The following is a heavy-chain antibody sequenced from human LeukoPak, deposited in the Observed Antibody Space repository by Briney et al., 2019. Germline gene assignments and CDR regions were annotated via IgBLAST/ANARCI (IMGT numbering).Heavy chain of an antibody. CDR1: GYTFTSYY. CDR3: ARPIVGATVEDNAFDI. V-gene: IGHV1-2*02. CDR2: INPNSGGT. D-gene: IGHD1-26*01. Sequence: ASVKVSCKASGYTFTSYYMHWVRQAPGQGLEWMGWINPNSGGTNYAQKFQGRVTMTRDTSISTAYMELSRLRSDDTAVYYCARPIVGATVEDNAFDIWGQGTMVTVSS. J-gene: IGHJ3*02.